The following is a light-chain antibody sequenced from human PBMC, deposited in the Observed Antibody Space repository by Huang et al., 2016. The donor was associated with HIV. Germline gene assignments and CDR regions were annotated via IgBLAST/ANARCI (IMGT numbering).Light chain of an antibody. V-gene: IGKV3-15*01. J-gene: IGKJ2*01. CDR2: GGS. CDR1: QNVRSY. CDR3: HQYDHDYT. Sequence: ELVLTQSPATLSVSPGERATLSCRASQNVRSYLAWYQQKPGQAPRLLIYGGSTRATGCQARVSGSGSGTQFTLTIRSLQPEDFAVYYGHQYDHDYTFGQGTKLDI.